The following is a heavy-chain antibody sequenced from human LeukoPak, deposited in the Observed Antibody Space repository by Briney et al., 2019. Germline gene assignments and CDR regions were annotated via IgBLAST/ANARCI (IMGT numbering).Heavy chain of an antibody. CDR3: AKHSYRVDSFTDY. Sequence: GGSLRLSCAASGFTLSTYAMSWVRQAPGKGLEWVSGISDSGGTTYYADSVKGRFTISRDNSKNTQYLQMNSLRAEDTAVYYCAKHSYRVDSFTDYWGQGTLVTVSS. CDR1: GFTLSTYA. J-gene: IGHJ4*01. D-gene: IGHD5-12*01. V-gene: IGHV3-23*01. CDR2: ISDSGGTT.